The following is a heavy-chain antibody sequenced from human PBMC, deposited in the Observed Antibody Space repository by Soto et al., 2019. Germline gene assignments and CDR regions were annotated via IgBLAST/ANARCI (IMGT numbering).Heavy chain of an antibody. D-gene: IGHD3-10*01. CDR3: AREGVGTVYYYYMDV. J-gene: IGHJ6*03. V-gene: IGHV3-7*01. CDR2: IKQEGSEK. CDR1: GFTFSSYW. Sequence: SLRLSCAASGFTFSSYWMSLVRQAPGKGLEWVANIKQEGSEKYYVDSVKGRFTISRDNAKNSLYLQMNSLRAEDTAVYYCAREGVGTVYYYYMDVWGKGTTVTVSS.